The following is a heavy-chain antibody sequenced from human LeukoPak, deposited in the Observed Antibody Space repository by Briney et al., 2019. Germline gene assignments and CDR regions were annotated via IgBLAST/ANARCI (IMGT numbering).Heavy chain of an antibody. J-gene: IGHJ4*02. D-gene: IGHD1-26*01. Sequence: GRSLRLSCAASGFTFSSYGMHWVRQAPGKGLEWVAVISSDGVNKYSADSVKGRFTISRDNSKNTLYLQMNSLRAEGTAVYYCAKDLGRYRNNYFDYWGQGSPVTVSS. CDR3: AKDLGRYRNNYFDY. CDR2: ISSDGVNK. V-gene: IGHV3-30*18. CDR1: GFTFSSYG.